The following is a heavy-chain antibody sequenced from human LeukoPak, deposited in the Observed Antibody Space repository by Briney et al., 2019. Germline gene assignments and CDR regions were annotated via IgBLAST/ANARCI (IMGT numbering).Heavy chain of an antibody. CDR1: GFTFSSYA. CDR2: ISGDGGDT. D-gene: IGHD6-19*01. CDR3: GKSGSRAWDYFEY. V-gene: IGHV3-23*01. Sequence: PGGSLRLSCAASGFTFSSYAMNWVRQAPGKGLEWVSTISGDGGDTHYADSVRGRFTISRANSKNTLFMQMNSLRAEDTAVYYCGKSGSRAWDYFEYWGQGTLVTASS. J-gene: IGHJ4*02.